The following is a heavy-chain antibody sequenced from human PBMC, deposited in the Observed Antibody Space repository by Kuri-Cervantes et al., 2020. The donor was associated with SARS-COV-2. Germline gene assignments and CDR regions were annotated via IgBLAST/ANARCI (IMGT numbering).Heavy chain of an antibody. Sequence: SETLSLTCTVSGGSINNREHYWHWIRQPPGKGLEWIAYIHYSGYTNYNPSLKSRVTISLDASKNQFSLKLTSVTAADTAVYYCAREKGVYSSSWYWFGPWGQGTLVTVSS. V-gene: IGHV4-30-4*08. CDR1: GGSINNREHY. J-gene: IGHJ5*02. CDR2: IHYSGYT. CDR3: AREKGVYSSSWYWFGP. D-gene: IGHD6-13*01.